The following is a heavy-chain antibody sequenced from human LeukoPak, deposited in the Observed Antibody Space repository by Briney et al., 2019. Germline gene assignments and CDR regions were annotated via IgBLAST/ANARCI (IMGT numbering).Heavy chain of an antibody. D-gene: IGHD2-15*01. CDR3: ARVRGYCRGGSCSDAFDI. Sequence: ASVKVSCKSSGYSFTTYLIHWVRQAPGQRLEWMGWINTGNGNTKYSHEFQGRVTITRDTSASTAYTELSSLRSEDTAVYYCARVRGYCRGGSCSDAFDIWGQGTMVTVFS. V-gene: IGHV1-3*04. J-gene: IGHJ3*02. CDR1: GYSFTTYL. CDR2: INTGNGNT.